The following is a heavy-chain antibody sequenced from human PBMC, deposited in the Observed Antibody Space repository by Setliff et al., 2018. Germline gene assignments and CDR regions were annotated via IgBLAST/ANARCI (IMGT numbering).Heavy chain of an antibody. J-gene: IGHJ6*03. CDR2: IYYSGTT. Sequence: SETLSLTCTVSGGYIRSFHWSWIRQPPGKGLEWIGYIYYSGTTNYNPSLKSRVTISVDTSKKQFSLKLSSVTAADTAVYYCARHKSNGSGSYPSLYMDVWGKGIMVTVSS. V-gene: IGHV4-59*01. CDR1: GGYIRSFH. CDR3: ARHKSNGSGSYPSLYMDV. D-gene: IGHD3-10*01.